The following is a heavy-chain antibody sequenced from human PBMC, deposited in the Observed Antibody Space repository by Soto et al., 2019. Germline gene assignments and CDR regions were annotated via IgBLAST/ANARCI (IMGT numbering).Heavy chain of an antibody. Sequence: PSETLSLTCAVYGGSFSGYYWSWIRQPPGKGLEWIGEINHSGSTNYNPSLKSRVTISVDTSKNQFSLKLSSVTAADTAVYYCARAPGVVVVPAAPNFDYWGQGTLVTVSS. CDR2: INHSGST. J-gene: IGHJ4*02. CDR1: GGSFSGYY. V-gene: IGHV4-34*01. CDR3: ARAPGVVVVPAAPNFDY. D-gene: IGHD2-2*01.